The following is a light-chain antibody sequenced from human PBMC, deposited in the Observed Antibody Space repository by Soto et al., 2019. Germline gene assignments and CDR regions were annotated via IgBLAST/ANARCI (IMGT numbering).Light chain of an antibody. J-gene: IGKJ5*01. CDR3: LQTYSDILT. V-gene: IGKV1-12*01. CDR2: AAY. CDR1: QDIAGY. Sequence: DIQVTQSPSSVSASVGDRVTITCRASQDIAGYLAWYQHKPGQAPKLLIYAAYALQSGVPSRFSGSASGTEFTLAISSLQPEDFATYYCLQTYSDILTFGQGTRLEIK.